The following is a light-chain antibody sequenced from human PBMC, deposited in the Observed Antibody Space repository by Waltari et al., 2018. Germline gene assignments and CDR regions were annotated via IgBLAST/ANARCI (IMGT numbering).Light chain of an antibody. J-gene: IGLJ2*01. CDR3: ATWDDSVTGHWV. V-gene: IGLV1-44*01. Sequence: QSALTQPPSISGTPGQTVTLSCSWGTSNVGPHPVNWYQQVPGPTPKLLIFYGNQRPSGVPDRFSGSESDTSASLAISGLQSQDEADYYCATWDDSVTGHWVFGGGTKVTVL. CDR2: YGN. CDR1: TSNVGPHP.